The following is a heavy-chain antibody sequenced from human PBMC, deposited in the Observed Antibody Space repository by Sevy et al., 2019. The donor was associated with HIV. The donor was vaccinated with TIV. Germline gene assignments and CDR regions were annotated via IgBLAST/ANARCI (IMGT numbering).Heavy chain of an antibody. J-gene: IGHJ6*02. V-gene: IGHV3-33*01. CDR1: GFTFSSYG. CDR3: ARGRKTTEEWLEELDYYYGLDV. Sequence: GGSLRLSCAASGFTFSSYGMHWVRQAPGKGLEWVAVIWYDGSNKYYADSVRDRFTISRDSPKNTLYLQMNSLRDEDTAIYYCARGRKTTEEWLEELDYYYGLDVWGQGTTVTVSS. CDR2: IWYDGSNK. D-gene: IGHD2-8*01.